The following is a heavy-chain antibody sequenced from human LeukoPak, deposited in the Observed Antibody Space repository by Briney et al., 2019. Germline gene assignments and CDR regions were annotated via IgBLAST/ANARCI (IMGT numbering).Heavy chain of an antibody. J-gene: IGHJ4*02. CDR2: IYTSGST. V-gene: IGHV4-4*07. Sequence: SETLSLTCTVSGGSISSYYWSWIRQPAGKGLEWIGRIYTSGSTNYNPSLKSRVTISVDTSKNQFSLKLSSVTAADTAVYYCARLEVGATSAYYFDYWGQGTLVTVSS. CDR3: ARLEVGATSAYYFDY. D-gene: IGHD1-26*01. CDR1: GGSISSYY.